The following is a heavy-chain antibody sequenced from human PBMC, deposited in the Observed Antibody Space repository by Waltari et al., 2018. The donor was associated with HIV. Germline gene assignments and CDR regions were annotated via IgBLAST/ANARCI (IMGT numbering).Heavy chain of an antibody. CDR1: GGSISSSSYY. CDR2: IYYSGST. V-gene: IGHV4-39*01. D-gene: IGHD2-21*02. Sequence: QLQLQESGPGLVKPSETLSLTCTVSGGSISSSSYYWGWIRQPPGKGLEWIGSIYYSGSTYDNPSLKSRVTISVDTSKNQFSLKLSSVTAADTAVYYCARLIGSDYLKYYFDYWGQGTLVTVSS. CDR3: ARLIGSDYLKYYFDY. J-gene: IGHJ4*02.